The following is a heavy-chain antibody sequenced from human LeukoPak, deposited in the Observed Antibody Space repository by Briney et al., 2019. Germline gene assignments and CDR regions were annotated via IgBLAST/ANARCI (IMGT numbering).Heavy chain of an antibody. Sequence: GGSLRLSCTASGFTFSSYAMNWVRQAPGKGLVWVAVVSYDESDKYYADSVKGRFTISRDNSKNTLYLQMNSLRTEDTAVYYCARPLAGWQQLIGGLDYWGQGTLVTVSS. V-gene: IGHV3-30*04. J-gene: IGHJ4*02. CDR1: GFTFSSYA. CDR3: ARPLAGWQQLIGGLDY. CDR2: VSYDESDK. D-gene: IGHD2-15*01.